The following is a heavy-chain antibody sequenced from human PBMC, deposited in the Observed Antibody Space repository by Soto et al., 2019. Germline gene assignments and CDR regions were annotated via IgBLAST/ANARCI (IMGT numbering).Heavy chain of an antibody. Sequence: QVQLVQSGAEVKKPGSSVKVSCKASGGTFSSYTISWVRQAPGQGLEWMGRIIPILGIANYAQKFQGRVTSTADKSTSTDYMELSSLRSEDTAVYYCAAPTVVTHLDWFDPWGQGTLVTVSS. CDR2: IIPILGIA. CDR3: AAPTVVTHLDWFDP. CDR1: GGTFSSYT. V-gene: IGHV1-69*02. D-gene: IGHD4-17*01. J-gene: IGHJ5*02.